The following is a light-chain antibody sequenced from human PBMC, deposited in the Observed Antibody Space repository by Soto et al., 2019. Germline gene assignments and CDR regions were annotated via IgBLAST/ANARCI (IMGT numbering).Light chain of an antibody. CDR3: HQYGTSPWT. CDR1: QGVGSNY. V-gene: IGKV3-20*01. Sequence: EIVLTQSPGTLSLSPGERATLSCRASQGVGSNYLAWYHQKPGQAPRLLIFAASRRASGIPDRFSGSGSGSDFTLSISGLGPEDFAVYYCHQYGTSPWTFGQGTKVEIK. J-gene: IGKJ1*01. CDR2: AAS.